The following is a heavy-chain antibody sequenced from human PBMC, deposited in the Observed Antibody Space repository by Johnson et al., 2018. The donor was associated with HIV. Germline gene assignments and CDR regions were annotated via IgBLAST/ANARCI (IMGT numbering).Heavy chain of an antibody. CDR1: GFTFSSYA. CDR2: ISYDGSNK. CDR3: ARDRSTPQPYYYDSSGYRGYSAFDI. J-gene: IGHJ3*02. D-gene: IGHD3-22*01. Sequence: VQLVESGGGLIQPGRSLRLSCAASGFTFSSYAMHWVRQAPGKGLEWVAVISYDGSNKYYADSVKGRFTISRDNSKNTLYLQMNSLRAEDTAVYYCARDRSTPQPYYYDSSGYRGYSAFDIWGQGTMVTVSS. V-gene: IGHV3-30*04.